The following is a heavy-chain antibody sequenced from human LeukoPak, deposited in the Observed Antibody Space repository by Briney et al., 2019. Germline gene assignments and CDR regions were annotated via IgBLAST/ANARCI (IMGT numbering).Heavy chain of an antibody. D-gene: IGHD5-18*01. Sequence: SETLSLTCTVSGGSVSNGSYYWSWIRQPPGKGLEWIGYIYYSGCTNYNPSLKSRVTISVDTSKNQFSLKLSSVTAADTAVYYCARHEIQLWYFDYWGQGTLVTVSS. CDR3: ARHEIQLWYFDY. V-gene: IGHV4-61*01. CDR2: IYYSGCT. CDR1: GGSVSNGSYY. J-gene: IGHJ4*02.